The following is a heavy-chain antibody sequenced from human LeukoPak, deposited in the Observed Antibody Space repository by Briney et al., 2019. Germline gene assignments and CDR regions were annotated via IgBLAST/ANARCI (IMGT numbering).Heavy chain of an antibody. J-gene: IGHJ2*01. CDR3: ARDLLGSSGYPCFDL. CDR1: GFTFSSYG. D-gene: IGHD3-22*01. Sequence: PGGSLRLSCAASGFTFSSYGMLWVRQAPGKGLEWVAVISYDGSNKYYADSVKGRFTISRDNSKNTLHLQMNSLRAEDTAVYYCARDLLGSSGYPCFDLWGRGTLVTVSS. V-gene: IGHV3-30*03. CDR2: ISYDGSNK.